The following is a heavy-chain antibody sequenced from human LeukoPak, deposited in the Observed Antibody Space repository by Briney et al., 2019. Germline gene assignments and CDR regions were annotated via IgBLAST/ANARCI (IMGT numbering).Heavy chain of an antibody. CDR2: IIPILGIA. J-gene: IGHJ6*03. V-gene: IGHV1-69*04. Sequence: SVKVSCKASGGTFSSYAISWVRQAPGQGLEWMGRIIPILGIANYAQKFQGRVTITADKSSSTAYMELSSLRSEDTDVYYCARDRQQQQLAREAFRYYYYYMDVWGKGTTVTVSS. CDR3: ARDRQQQQLAREAFRYYYYYMDV. D-gene: IGHD6-13*01. CDR1: GGTFSSYA.